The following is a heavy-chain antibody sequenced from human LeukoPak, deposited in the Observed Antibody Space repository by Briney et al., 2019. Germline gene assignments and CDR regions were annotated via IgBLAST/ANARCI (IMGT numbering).Heavy chain of an antibody. Sequence: PSETLSLTCTVSGGSITITNYYWGWIRQPPGKGLEWVGNIYHDGSTYYNPSLKSRVTISVDTSKNQFSLKLTSVTAADAAIYYCARTWDILTGFDAFDIWGQGTVVTVSS. CDR2: IYHDGST. CDR1: GGSITITNYY. V-gene: IGHV4-39*07. D-gene: IGHD3-9*01. CDR3: ARTWDILTGFDAFDI. J-gene: IGHJ3*02.